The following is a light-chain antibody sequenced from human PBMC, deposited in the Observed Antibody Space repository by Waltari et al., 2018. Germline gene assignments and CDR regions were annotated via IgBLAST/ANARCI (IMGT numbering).Light chain of an antibody. CDR1: QTIRTTY. V-gene: IGKV3-20*01. Sequence: EIVLTQSPGTLSLSPGEGVTLSCRTSQTIRTTYLAWYQQKPGQAPTLLIYGTFTRATGIPDRFTGSGSGTHFSLTISSLEPEDFATYYCQQYDISPLTFGGGTKVEIK. CDR3: QQYDISPLT. CDR2: GTF. J-gene: IGKJ4*01.